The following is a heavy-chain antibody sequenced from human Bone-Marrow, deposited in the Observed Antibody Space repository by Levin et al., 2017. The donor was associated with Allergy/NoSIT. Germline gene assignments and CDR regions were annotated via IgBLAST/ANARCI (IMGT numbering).Heavy chain of an antibody. J-gene: IGHJ4*02. CDR1: GFTFSSHW. Sequence: SCAASGFTFSSHWMSWVRQAPGKGLEWVANIKEDGSGKFYLDSVKGRFTISRDNAKNSLYLQMNSLRAEDTAVYYCARDGLWSFDSWGQGTLVTVSS. V-gene: IGHV3-7*01. CDR2: IKEDGSGK. CDR3: ARDGLWSFDS. D-gene: IGHD3-10*01.